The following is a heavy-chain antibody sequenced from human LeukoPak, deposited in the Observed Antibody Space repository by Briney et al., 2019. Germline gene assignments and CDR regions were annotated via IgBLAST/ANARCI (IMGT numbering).Heavy chain of an antibody. CDR1: GFTFSSYA. Sequence: GGSLRLSCAASGFTFSSYAMHWVRQAPGKGLEWVAVISYDGSNKYYADSVKGRFTISRDNAKNSLSLQMNSLRAEDTAVYYCARNSIAAAGTPDYWGQGTLVTVSS. CDR2: ISYDGSNK. V-gene: IGHV3-30*04. CDR3: ARNSIAAAGTPDY. J-gene: IGHJ4*02. D-gene: IGHD6-13*01.